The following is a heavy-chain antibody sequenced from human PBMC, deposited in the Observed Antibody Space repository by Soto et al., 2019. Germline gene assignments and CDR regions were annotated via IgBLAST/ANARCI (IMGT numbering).Heavy chain of an antibody. CDR2: IYYSGST. D-gene: IGHD3-3*01. CDR1: GGSISSSSYY. J-gene: IGHJ6*02. Sequence: QLQLQESGPGLVKPSETLSLTCTVSGGSISSSSYYWGWIRQPPGKGLEWIGSIYYSGSTYYNPSLKSRVTISVDTSKNQFSLKLSSVTAADTAVYYCARILYDFWSGFTWGGSFRDVWGQGTTVTVSS. CDR3: ARILYDFWSGFTWGGSFRDV. V-gene: IGHV4-39*01.